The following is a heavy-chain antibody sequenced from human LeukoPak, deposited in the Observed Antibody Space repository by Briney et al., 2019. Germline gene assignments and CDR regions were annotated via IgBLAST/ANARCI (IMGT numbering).Heavy chain of an antibody. V-gene: IGHV6-1*01. CDR2: TYYTSKWYN. Sequence: SQTLSLTCAISGDSVSSNSAAWNWIRQPPSGGLEWLGRTYYTSKWYNDYAPSVKGRITINPDTSKNQFSLQLNSVTPEDTAVYYCARGYYCSSSSCYMSFDYWGRGTLVTISS. J-gene: IGHJ4*02. CDR1: GDSVSSNSAA. CDR3: ARGYYCSSSSCYMSFDY. D-gene: IGHD2-2*02.